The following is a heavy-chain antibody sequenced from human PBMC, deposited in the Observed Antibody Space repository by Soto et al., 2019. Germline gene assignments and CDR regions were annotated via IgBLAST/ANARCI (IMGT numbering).Heavy chain of an antibody. J-gene: IGHJ4*02. V-gene: IGHV3-53*01. CDR2: TYSGGST. CDR1: GFTVSSNY. D-gene: IGHD3-10*01. Sequence: GGSLRLSCAASGFTVSSNYMSWVRQAPGKGLEWVSVTYSGGSTYYADSVKGRFTISRDNSKNTLYLQMNSLRAEDTAVYYCARGVPTYYYPHWGQGTLVTVSS. CDR3: ARGVPTYYYPH.